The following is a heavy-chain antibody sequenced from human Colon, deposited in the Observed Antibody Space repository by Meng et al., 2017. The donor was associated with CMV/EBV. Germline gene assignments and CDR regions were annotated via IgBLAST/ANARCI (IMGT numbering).Heavy chain of an antibody. D-gene: IGHD6-6*01. J-gene: IGHJ4*01. V-gene: IGHV3-74*01. Sequence: GESLKISCAASGFTFRTFWMHWVRQVPGRGPVWVSRVNSDGSNTPYADSARGRFTISRDNAKNTLYLQMSGLRAEDTAIYYCAGSESSNQFAYWGPGTLLPVSS. CDR1: GFTFRTFW. CDR3: AGSESSNQFAY. CDR2: VNSDGSNT.